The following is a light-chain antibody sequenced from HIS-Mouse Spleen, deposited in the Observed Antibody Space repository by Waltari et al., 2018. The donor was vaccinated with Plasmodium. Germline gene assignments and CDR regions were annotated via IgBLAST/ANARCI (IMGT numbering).Light chain of an antibody. CDR1: ALPKQY. CDR2: EDS. Sequence: SYELTQPPSVSVSPGQTARITCSGDALPKQYAYWYQQKAGQAPVLVIYEDSKRPPGSPERFAGSSSGTMATLTISGAQVEDEADYYCYSTDSSGNHRVFGGGTKLTVL. CDR3: YSTDSSGNHRV. V-gene: IGLV3-10*01. J-gene: IGLJ3*02.